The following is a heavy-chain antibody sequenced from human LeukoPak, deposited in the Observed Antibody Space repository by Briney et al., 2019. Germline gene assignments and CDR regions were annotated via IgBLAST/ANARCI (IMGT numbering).Heavy chain of an antibody. CDR2: IFHSGNT. CDR3: ARPGESSGYMWFY. V-gene: IGHV4-38-2*02. Sequence: KPSETLPLTCTVSGDSITTPYYWGWIRQSPGKGLEWIGSIFHSGNTYYSPSLKSRVTISIDTSKNQFSLRLNSVTAADTAVYYCARPGESSGYMWFYWGQGTLVTVSS. D-gene: IGHD3-22*01. J-gene: IGHJ4*02. CDR1: GDSITTPYY.